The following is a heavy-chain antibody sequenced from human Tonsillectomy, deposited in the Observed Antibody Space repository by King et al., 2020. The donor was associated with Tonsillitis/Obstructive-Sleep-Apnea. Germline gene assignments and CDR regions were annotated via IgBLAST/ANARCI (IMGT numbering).Heavy chain of an antibody. CDR1: GGSISSSSYY. J-gene: IGHJ4*02. CDR3: ARHGWRDIVVVPAAPLDY. Sequence: LQLQESGPGLVKPSETLSLTCTVSGGSISSSSYYWGWIRQPPGKGLEWIGSIYYSGSTYYNPSLKSRVTISVDTSKNQFSLKLGSVTAADTAVYYCARHGWRDIVVVPAAPLDYWGQGTLVTVSS. D-gene: IGHD2-2*01. V-gene: IGHV4-39*01. CDR2: IYYSGST.